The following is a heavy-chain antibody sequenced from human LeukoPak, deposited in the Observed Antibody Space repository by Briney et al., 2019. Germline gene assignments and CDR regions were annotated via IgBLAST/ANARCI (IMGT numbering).Heavy chain of an antibody. CDR1: GYTFTGYY. CDR3: ARDLLVEAVNNDY. J-gene: IGHJ4*02. CDR2: INPNSGGT. D-gene: IGHD1/OR15-1a*01. V-gene: IGHV1-2*02. Sequence: ASVKVSCKASGYTFTGYYMHWVRQAPGQGLEWMGWINPNSGGTNYAQKFQGRVTMTRDTSISTAYMELSRLRSDDTAVYYCARDLLVEAVNNDYWGQGTLVTVSS.